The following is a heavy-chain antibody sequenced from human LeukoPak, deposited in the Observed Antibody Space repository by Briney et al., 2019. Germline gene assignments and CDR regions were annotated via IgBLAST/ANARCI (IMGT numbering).Heavy chain of an antibody. CDR2: INTNTGKP. CDR3: AKASRVTVPRGLFGN. D-gene: IGHD2-21*01. Sequence: ASVKVSCKASGYTFSNYAMNWVRQAPGQGLEWLEWINTNTGKPTYAKAFTGRFVFSLDTSVNTAYLQINSLKAGDTAVYYCAKASRVTVPRGLFGNWGQGTLVTVSS. V-gene: IGHV7-4-1*02. J-gene: IGHJ4*02. CDR1: GYTFSNYA.